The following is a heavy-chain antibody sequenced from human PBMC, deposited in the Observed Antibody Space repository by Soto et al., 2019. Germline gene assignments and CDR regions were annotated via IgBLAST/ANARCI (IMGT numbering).Heavy chain of an antibody. V-gene: IGHV3-74*01. D-gene: IGHD3-3*01. J-gene: IGHJ4*02. CDR2: INGDGSST. CDR3: ATETEWSPHN. CDR1: GFSISSYW. Sequence: WGSLRLSCAASGFSISSYWMHWVRQGPGKGLVWVSRINGDGSSTSYADSVKGRFTISRDNAKNTLFLQMNSLRGEDTAVYYCATETEWSPHNWGQGTLVTVSS.